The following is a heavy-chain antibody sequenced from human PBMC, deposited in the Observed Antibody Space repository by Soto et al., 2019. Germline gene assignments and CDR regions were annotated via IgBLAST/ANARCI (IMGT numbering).Heavy chain of an antibody. Sequence: GGSLRLSCAASGFTFSSYGMHWVRQAPGKGLEWVAVISYDGSNKYYEDSVKGRFTISRDNSKNTLYLQMNSLRAEDMVVYYCAKDIARGTDYYYSSGYIYYYYVMDIWGQGTTVTVSS. CDR2: ISYDGSNK. CDR1: GFTFSSYG. D-gene: IGHD3-22*01. V-gene: IGHV3-30*18. J-gene: IGHJ6*02. CDR3: AKDIARGTDYYYSSGYIYYYYVMDI.